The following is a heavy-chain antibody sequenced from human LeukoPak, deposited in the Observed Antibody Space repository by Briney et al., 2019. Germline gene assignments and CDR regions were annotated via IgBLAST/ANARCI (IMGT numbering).Heavy chain of an antibody. Sequence: SETLSLTCTVSGGSISSSSYYWGWIRQPPGKGLEWIGSIYYSGSTYYNPSLKSRVTISVDTSKNQFSLKLSSVTAADTAVYYCARRITMVRGVKAPFDYWGQGTLVTVPS. J-gene: IGHJ4*02. CDR3: ARRITMVRGVKAPFDY. V-gene: IGHV4-39*01. D-gene: IGHD3-10*01. CDR1: GGSISSSSYY. CDR2: IYYSGST.